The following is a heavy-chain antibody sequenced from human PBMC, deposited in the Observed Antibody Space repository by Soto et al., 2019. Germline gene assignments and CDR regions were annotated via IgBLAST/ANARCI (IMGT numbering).Heavy chain of an antibody. CDR1: GYTFTSYG. D-gene: IGHD5-18*01. CDR2: ISAYNGNT. Sequence: GASVEVSCKASGYTFTSYGISWVRQAPGQGLEWMGWISAYNGNTNYAQKLQGRVTLTTDTSTSTAYMELRSLRSDDTAVYYCARVEDTAMPTDWGQGTLVTVSS. J-gene: IGHJ4*02. CDR3: ARVEDTAMPTD. V-gene: IGHV1-18*04.